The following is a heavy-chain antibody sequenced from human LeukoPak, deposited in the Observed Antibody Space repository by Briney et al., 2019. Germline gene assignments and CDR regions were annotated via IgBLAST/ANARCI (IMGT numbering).Heavy chain of an antibody. CDR3: ARAPTVVTPEGLDY. CDR2: INAGNGDA. Sequence: ASVKVSCKASGYTFTTYAIHWVRQAPGRSLEWMGRINAGNGDAKYSQNFHDRITITRDTSTSTVYMELSSLRSEDTAVYYCARAPTVVTPEGLDYWGQGTLVTVSS. CDR1: GYTFTTYA. V-gene: IGHV1-3*01. J-gene: IGHJ4*02. D-gene: IGHD4-23*01.